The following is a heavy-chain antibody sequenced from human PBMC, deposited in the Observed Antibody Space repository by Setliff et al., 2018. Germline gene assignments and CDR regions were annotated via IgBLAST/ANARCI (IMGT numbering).Heavy chain of an antibody. CDR2: IYYSGST. V-gene: IGHV4-61*01. CDR1: GGSVSSGSYY. Sequence: SETLSLTCTVSGGSVSSGSYYWSWIRQPPGKGLGWIGYIYYSGSTNYNPSLKSRVTISVDTSKNQFSLKLSSVTAADTAVYYCARGETSSGWYIYYYYMDVWGKGTTVTVSS. J-gene: IGHJ6*03. CDR3: ARGETSSGWYIYYYYMDV. D-gene: IGHD6-19*01.